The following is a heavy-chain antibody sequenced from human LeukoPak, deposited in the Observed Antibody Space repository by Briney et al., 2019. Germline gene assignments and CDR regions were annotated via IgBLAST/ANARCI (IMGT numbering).Heavy chain of an antibody. CDR1: GGSISSGGYS. D-gene: IGHD3-9*01. CDR2: IYYSGST. CDR3: ARLLLRYFDY. V-gene: IGHV4-30-2*03. J-gene: IGHJ4*02. Sequence: SQTLSLTCAVSGGSISSGGYSWSWIRQPPGKGLEWIGSIYYSGSTYYNPSLKSRVTISVDTSKNQFSLRLSSVTAADTAVYYCARLLLRYFDYWGQGTLVTVSS.